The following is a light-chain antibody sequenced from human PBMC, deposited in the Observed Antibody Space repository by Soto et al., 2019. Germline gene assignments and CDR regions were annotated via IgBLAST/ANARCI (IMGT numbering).Light chain of an antibody. Sequence: IVLTKSAASLSLTPGERPSLSCTSNQIVSSTFLAWYQQKPGQAPRLLIYGASNRATGIPERFRGRGSRTNCTLTISGVEPEDCEVYYCQQFGSSSFTFGQGTRLEI. CDR3: QQFGSSSFT. J-gene: IGKJ5*01. CDR2: GAS. CDR1: QIVSSTF. V-gene: IGKV3-20*01.